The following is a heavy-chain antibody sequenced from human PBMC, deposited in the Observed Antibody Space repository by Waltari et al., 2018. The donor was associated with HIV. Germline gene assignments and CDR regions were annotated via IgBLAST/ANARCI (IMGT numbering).Heavy chain of an antibody. Sequence: QVQLVQSGAEVKKPGASVKVSCKASGYTFTGYYMHWVRQAPGQGLEWMGRINPNRCGTNYAQKFQGRVTMTRDTSISTAYMELSRLRSDDTAVYYCARDLERGDYGDYVYYYYGMDVWGQGTTVTVSS. D-gene: IGHD4-17*01. CDR2: INPNRCGT. CDR1: GYTFTGYY. CDR3: ARDLERGDYGDYVYYYYGMDV. V-gene: IGHV1-2*06. J-gene: IGHJ6*02.